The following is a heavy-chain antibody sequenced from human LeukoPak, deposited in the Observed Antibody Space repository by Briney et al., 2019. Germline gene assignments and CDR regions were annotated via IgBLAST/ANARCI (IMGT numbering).Heavy chain of an antibody. J-gene: IGHJ6*03. CDR2: INHSGSN. CDR1: GWSFSGYY. Sequence: PSGTLSLTCAVYGWSFSGYYWSWIRQPPGKGVGWDGEINHSGSNNYNPSLKSRVTLSIDTAKNPFSPKTTSVPAPGTAVYYCARASRYYYGPGYYMDVWGKGTTVTVSS. D-gene: IGHD3-10*01. V-gene: IGHV4-34*01. CDR3: ARASRYYYGPGYYMDV.